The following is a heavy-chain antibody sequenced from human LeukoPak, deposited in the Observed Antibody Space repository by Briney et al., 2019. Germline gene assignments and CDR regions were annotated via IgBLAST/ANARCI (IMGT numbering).Heavy chain of an antibody. CDR2: ISGSGGST. CDR3: AEDLAGTRCYFDY. CDR1: GFAFGSSS. V-gene: IGHV3-23*01. D-gene: IGHD3-10*01. J-gene: IGHJ4*02. Sequence: PGESLRLSCDAAGFAFGSSSMSWVRQAPGKGLEWVSAISGSGGSTYYADSVKGRFTISRDNSKNTLYLQMNSLRAEDTAVYYCAEDLAGTRCYFDYWGQGTLVTVSS.